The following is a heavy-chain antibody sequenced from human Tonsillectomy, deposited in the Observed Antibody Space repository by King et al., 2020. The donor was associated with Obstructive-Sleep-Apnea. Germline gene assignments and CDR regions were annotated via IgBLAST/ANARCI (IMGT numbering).Heavy chain of an antibody. J-gene: IGHJ4*02. CDR1: GGSISSYY. CDR2: IFYSGST. CDR3: ARFGDDFWSGYYTPFDY. V-gene: IGHV4-59*01. D-gene: IGHD3-3*01. Sequence: QLQESGPGLVKPSETLSLTCTVSGGSISSYYWSWIRQPPGRGLEWIGYIFYSGSTNYNPSLKSRVTISVDTSKNQFSLKLSSVIAADTAVYYCARFGDDFWSGYYTPFDYWGQGTLVTVSS.